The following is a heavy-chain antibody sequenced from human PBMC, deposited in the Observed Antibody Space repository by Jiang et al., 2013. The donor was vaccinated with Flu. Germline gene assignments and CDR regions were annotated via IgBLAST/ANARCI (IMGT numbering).Heavy chain of an antibody. J-gene: IGHJ5*02. D-gene: IGHD7-27*01. CDR1: GFTFSSYE. CDR3: ARDDLTGDPAKGGFDP. V-gene: IGHV3-48*03. Sequence: VQLLESGGGLVQPGGSLRLSCAASGFTFSSYEMNWVRQAPGKGLEWVSYISSSGSTIYYADSVKGRFTISRDNAKNSLYLQMNSLRAEDTAVYYCARDDLTGDPAKGGFDPWGQGTLVTVSS. CDR2: ISSSGSTI.